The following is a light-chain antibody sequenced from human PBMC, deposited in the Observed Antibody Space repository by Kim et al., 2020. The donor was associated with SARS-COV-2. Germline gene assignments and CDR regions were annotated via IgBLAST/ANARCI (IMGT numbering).Light chain of an antibody. V-gene: IGKV1-17*03. CDR2: AAS. J-gene: IGKJ4*01. CDR1: QGIGKS. Sequence: DIQMTQSPSAMSASVGDRVTITCRASQGIGKSLVWFQQKPGKVPERLIYAASSLQSGVPSRFSGSGSGTEFTLTISSLQPEDSASYYCLQHNLYPLTFGGGTKVDIK. CDR3: LQHNLYPLT.